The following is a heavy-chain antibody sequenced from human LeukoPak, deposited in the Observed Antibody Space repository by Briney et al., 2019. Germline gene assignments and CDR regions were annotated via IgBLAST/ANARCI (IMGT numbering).Heavy chain of an antibody. CDR3: ARGHSSGYYHVRVFWFDP. J-gene: IGHJ5*02. Sequence: SETLSLTCAVYGGSFSGYYWSWIRQPPGKGLEWIGYIYHSGSTYYNPSLKSRVTISVDRSKNQFSLKLSSVTAADTAVYYRARGHSSGYYHVRVFWFDPWGQGTLVTVSS. CDR1: GGSFSGYY. V-gene: IGHV4-34*01. CDR2: IYHSGST. D-gene: IGHD3-22*01.